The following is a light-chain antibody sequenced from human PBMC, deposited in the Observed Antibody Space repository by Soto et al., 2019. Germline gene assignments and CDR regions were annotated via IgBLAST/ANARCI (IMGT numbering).Light chain of an antibody. CDR2: AAS. CDR3: QQSYSTLIT. CDR1: QSISSY. J-gene: IGKJ5*01. Sequence: DIQMTQSPSSLSASVGDRVTITCRASQSISSYLNWYQQKPGKAPKLLIYAASSLQSGVPSRFSGSGSGTDCTLTISSLQPEDVATYYCQQSYSTLITFGQGTRLEIK. V-gene: IGKV1-39*01.